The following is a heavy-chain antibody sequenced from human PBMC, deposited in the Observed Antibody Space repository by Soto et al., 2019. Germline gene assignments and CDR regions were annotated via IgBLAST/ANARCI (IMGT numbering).Heavy chain of an antibody. D-gene: IGHD3-10*01. CDR2: IYWDDDK. Sequence: QITLKESGPTLVKPTQTLTLTCTFSGFSLSTSGVGVGWIRQPPGKALELLALIYWDDDKRYSPSRKSRLTITKDTTTNHVALTITNMDPVDTATYYCAHTQSAVYGSGSYYPEFFDYWGQGTLVTVSS. CDR3: AHTQSAVYGSGSYYPEFFDY. V-gene: IGHV2-5*02. J-gene: IGHJ4*02. CDR1: GFSLSTSGVG.